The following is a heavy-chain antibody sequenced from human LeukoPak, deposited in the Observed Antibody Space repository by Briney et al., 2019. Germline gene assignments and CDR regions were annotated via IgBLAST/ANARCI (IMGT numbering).Heavy chain of an antibody. Sequence: GGSLRLSCATSGFTFSGYGMHWVRQAPGKGLEWVTVIWSDGSNKYYADSVKGRFTISRDNSKNTLYLQMNSLRAEDTAVYYCARGYCAGRGHHFEYWGQGTLVTVSS. V-gene: IGHV3-33*01. CDR3: ARGYCAGRGHHFEY. CDR2: IWSDGSNK. CDR1: GFTFSGYG. D-gene: IGHD2-8*02. J-gene: IGHJ4*02.